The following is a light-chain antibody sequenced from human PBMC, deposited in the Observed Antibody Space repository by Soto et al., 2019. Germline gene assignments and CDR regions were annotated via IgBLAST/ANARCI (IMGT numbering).Light chain of an antibody. J-gene: IGKJ3*01. V-gene: IGKV3-15*01. CDR3: QQYNNWPLT. CDR1: QSVRDN. Sequence: EVVMTQSPATLSVSPGERVTLSCRASQSVRDNLAWYQQKPGQPPRLLIYGASTRATGLPARFSGSGSGTDFTLTISSLQSEDFAVYSCQQYNNWPLTFGPGTKVDL. CDR2: GAS.